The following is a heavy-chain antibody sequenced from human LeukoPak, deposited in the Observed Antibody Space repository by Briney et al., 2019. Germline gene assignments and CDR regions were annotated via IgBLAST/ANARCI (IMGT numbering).Heavy chain of an antibody. CDR3: ARITMVRGVTIRRYFDY. Sequence: ASETLSLTCAVYGGSFSGYYWSWLRQPPGKGLKWIGEINHSGSTNYSPSLKSRVTISVDTSKNQFSLKLSSVTAADTAVYYCARITMVRGVTIRRYFDYWGQGTLVTVSS. CDR2: INHSGST. J-gene: IGHJ4*02. CDR1: GGSFSGYY. D-gene: IGHD3-10*01. V-gene: IGHV4-34*01.